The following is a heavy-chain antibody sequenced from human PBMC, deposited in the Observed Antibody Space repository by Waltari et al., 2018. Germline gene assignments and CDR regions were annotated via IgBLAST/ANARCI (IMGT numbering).Heavy chain of an antibody. CDR3: ASVARVVAATRDYYYYYGMDV. D-gene: IGHD2-15*01. CDR1: GGTFSSYA. J-gene: IGHJ6*02. Sequence: QVQLVQSGAEVKKPGSSVKVSCKASGGTFSSYAISWVRQPPGQGLEWMGGIIPIFGTANYAQKFQGRVTITTDESTSTAYMELSSLRSEDTAVYYCASVARVVAATRDYYYYYGMDVWGQGTTVTVSS. V-gene: IGHV1-69*05. CDR2: IIPIFGTA.